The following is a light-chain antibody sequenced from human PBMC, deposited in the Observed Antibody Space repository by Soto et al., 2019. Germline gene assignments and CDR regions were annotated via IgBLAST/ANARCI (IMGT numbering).Light chain of an antibody. V-gene: IGKV3-15*01. CDR3: QQYDSWPRT. Sequence: EIVMTQSPATLSVSPVQRATLSCRASQSLSSNLVWYQQKPGQAPRLLIYGASTRATGIPARFSGSGSGTEFTLTISSLQSEDFAVYYCQQYDSWPRTFGQGTKVDIK. CDR1: QSLSSN. CDR2: GAS. J-gene: IGKJ1*01.